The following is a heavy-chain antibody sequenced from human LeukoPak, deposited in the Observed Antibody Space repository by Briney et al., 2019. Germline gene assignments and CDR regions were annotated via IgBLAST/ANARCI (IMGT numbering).Heavy chain of an antibody. CDR3: ARASYNSVWLFDY. CDR1: GYTFTNYA. Sequence: GASVKVSCKSSGYTFTNYAMNWVRQAPGQGLEWMGWIHTNTGTPTYAQGFTGRFVFSLDTSVSTAYLQISSLKAEDTAVYYCARASYNSVWLFDYWGQGTLITVSS. D-gene: IGHD6-19*01. CDR2: IHTNTGTP. V-gene: IGHV7-4-1*02. J-gene: IGHJ4*02.